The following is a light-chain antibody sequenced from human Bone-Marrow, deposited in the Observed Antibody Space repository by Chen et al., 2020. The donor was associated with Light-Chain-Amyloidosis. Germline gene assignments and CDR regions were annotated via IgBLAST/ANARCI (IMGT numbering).Light chain of an antibody. CDR2: DAS. Sequence: TVLTQSPGTLSLSPGERATLSCRASQSVSSNYLAWYQQTPGQAPRLLIYDASSRATGIPDRFSGSGSGTDFTLTISRLEPEDFAVYYCQQYNNWPPWTFGQGTKVEIK. CDR1: QSVSSNY. CDR3: QQYNNWPPWT. J-gene: IGKJ1*01. V-gene: IGKV3-20*01.